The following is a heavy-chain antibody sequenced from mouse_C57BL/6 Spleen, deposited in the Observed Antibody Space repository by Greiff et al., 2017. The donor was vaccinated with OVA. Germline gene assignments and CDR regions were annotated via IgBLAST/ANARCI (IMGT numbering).Heavy chain of an antibody. CDR3: ARKGYDGSGSDY. CDR2: IYPGDGDT. J-gene: IGHJ2*01. V-gene: IGHV1-82*01. D-gene: IGHD2-3*01. CDR1: GYAFSSSW. Sequence: VQLQQSGPELVKPGASVKISCKASGYAFSSSWMNWVKQRPGKGLEWIGRIYPGDGDTNYNGKFKGKATLTADKSSSTAYMQLSSLTSEDSAVYFCARKGYDGSGSDYWGQGTTLTVSS.